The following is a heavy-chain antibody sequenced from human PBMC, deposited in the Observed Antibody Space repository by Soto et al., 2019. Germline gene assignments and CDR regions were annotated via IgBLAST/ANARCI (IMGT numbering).Heavy chain of an antibody. J-gene: IGHJ6*02. CDR1: GGTFSSYA. Sequence: GASVKVSCKASGGTFSSYAISWVRQAPGQGLEWMGGIIPIFGTANYAQKFQGRVTITADESTSTAYMELSSLRSEDTAVYYCARPVDIVATIPNYYYYYGMDVWRQGTTVPVSS. CDR2: IIPIFGTA. CDR3: ARPVDIVATIPNYYYYYGMDV. D-gene: IGHD5-12*01. V-gene: IGHV1-69*13.